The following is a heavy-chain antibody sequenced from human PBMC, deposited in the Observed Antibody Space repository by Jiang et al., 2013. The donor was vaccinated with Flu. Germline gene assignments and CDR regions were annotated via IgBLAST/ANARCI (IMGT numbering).Heavy chain of an antibody. Sequence: PSGTLSLTCAVSGGSISNSYWWSWVRQPPGKGLEWIGEIYHSGTTNYNPSLKSRVTISVDKSQNLFSLKLSSVTAADTAVYYCARELPFRIDVWGQGTAVTVSS. V-gene: IGHV4-4*02. D-gene: IGHD3-10*01. J-gene: IGHJ6*02. CDR3: ARELPFRIDV. CDR2: IYHSGTT. CDR1: GGSISNSYW.